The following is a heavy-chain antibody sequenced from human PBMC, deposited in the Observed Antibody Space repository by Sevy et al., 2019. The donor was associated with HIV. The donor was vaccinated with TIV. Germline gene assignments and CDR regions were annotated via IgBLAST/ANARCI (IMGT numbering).Heavy chain of an antibody. V-gene: IGHV3-9*01. D-gene: IGHD6-19*01. J-gene: IGHJ5*01. CDR3: AKDKIPNSSGWFDY. Sequence: GGSLRLSCAASGFPFDDYAMHWVRQAPGKGLEWVSGISWNSGSLGFADSVKGRFTISRDNAKNSLYLQMNSLRAEDTALYYCAKDKIPNSSGWFDYWGQGTLVTVSS. CDR1: GFPFDDYA. CDR2: ISWNSGSL.